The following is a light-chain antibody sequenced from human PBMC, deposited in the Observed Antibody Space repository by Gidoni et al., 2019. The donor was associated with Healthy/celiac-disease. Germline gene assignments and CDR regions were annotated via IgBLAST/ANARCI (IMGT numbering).Light chain of an antibody. CDR1: QSISSW. CDR2: KAS. CDR3: QHYSALPFT. Sequence: DIQMTQSPSTLSASVGDRVIITCRASQSISSWLAWYQQKPGKAPKLLIYKASSLESGVPSRFSGSGSGPEFTLTISILQPDDFATYYCQHYSALPFTFGPGTKVEIK. V-gene: IGKV1-5*03. J-gene: IGKJ3*01.